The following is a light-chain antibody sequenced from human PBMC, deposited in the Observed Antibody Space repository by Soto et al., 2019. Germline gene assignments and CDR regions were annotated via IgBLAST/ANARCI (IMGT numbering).Light chain of an antibody. Sequence: EIVMTQSPVALSVSPGERAALSCRASQSVSSFLAWYQQKPGQAPRLLIYDASNRATGIPARFSGSGSGTDFTLTINSLEPEDFAVYYCQQRYNWPPLTFGGGTKVEFK. J-gene: IGKJ4*01. CDR3: QQRYNWPPLT. V-gene: IGKV3-11*01. CDR2: DAS. CDR1: QSVSSF.